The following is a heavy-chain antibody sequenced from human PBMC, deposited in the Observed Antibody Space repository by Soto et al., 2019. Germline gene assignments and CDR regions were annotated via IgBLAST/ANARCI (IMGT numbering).Heavy chain of an antibody. J-gene: IGHJ6*02. V-gene: IGHV1-2*02. CDR2: SIPNSGVT. CDR3: ARDGGVAAMYGMDV. CDR1: GYNFGDYY. D-gene: IGHD5-12*01. Sequence: QVQLVQSGAEVKKPRASVKDSCKASGYNFGDYYIHWVRRAPGQRPQWMVWSIPNSGVTQSAENLRGRVSMTSDTALNAAYLALMLPKSDGTATYYSARDGGVAAMYGMDVWGPGTAVIVSS.